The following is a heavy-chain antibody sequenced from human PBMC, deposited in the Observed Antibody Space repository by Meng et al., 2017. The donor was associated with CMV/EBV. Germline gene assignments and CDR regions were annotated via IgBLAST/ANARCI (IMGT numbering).Heavy chain of an antibody. D-gene: IGHD2-2*01. V-gene: IGHV4-59*12. J-gene: IGHJ6*02. CDR1: GGSISSYY. CDR3: ASLSCSSTSCYFRGRSKYYGMDV. CDR2: VYYSGTT. Sequence: SETLSLTCTVSGGSISSYYWSWIRQPPGKGLEWIGYVYYSGTTKYNPSLESRVTISVDTSKNQFSLKLSSVTAADTAVYYCASLSCSSTSCYFRGRSKYYGMDVWGQGTTVTVSS.